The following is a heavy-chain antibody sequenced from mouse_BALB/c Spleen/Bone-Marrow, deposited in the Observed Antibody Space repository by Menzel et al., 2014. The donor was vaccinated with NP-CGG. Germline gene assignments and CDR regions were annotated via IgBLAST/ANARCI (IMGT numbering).Heavy chain of an antibody. D-gene: IGHD2-12*01. CDR3: TRSRRAMDY. Sequence: QVQLQQSGAELVKPGASVKLSYKASGYTFSSDHMYWVKQRPGQGLEWIGEINPSNGGTNFNEKFKSKATLTVDKSSSTAYMQLNSLTSEDSAVYYCTRSRRAMDYWGQGTSVTISS. J-gene: IGHJ4*01. CDR2: INPSNGGT. CDR1: GYTFSSDH. V-gene: IGHV1S81*02.